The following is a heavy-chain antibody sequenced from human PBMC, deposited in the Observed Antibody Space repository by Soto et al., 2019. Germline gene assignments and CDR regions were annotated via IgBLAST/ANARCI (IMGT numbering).Heavy chain of an antibody. V-gene: IGHV1-69*13. CDR1: RGIVSIYA. Sequence: SVEASCEDSRGIVSIYAISWARQSPGQGLEWMGGIIPIFGTANYAQKFQGRVTITADESTSTAYMELSSLRSEDTAVYYCARDPQGSSLRYGMDVWGQGTTVTVSS. J-gene: IGHJ6*02. CDR3: ARDPQGSSLRYGMDV. D-gene: IGHD6-6*01. CDR2: IIPIFGTA.